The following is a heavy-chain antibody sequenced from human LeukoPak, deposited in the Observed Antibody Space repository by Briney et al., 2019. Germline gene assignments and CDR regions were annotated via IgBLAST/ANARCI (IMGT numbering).Heavy chain of an antibody. V-gene: IGHV3-53*01. CDR2: IYSGGST. Sequence: GGSLRLSCAASGFTVSSNYMSWVRQAPGKGLEWVSVIYSGGSTYYADSVKGRFTISRDNSKNTLYLRMNSLRAEDTAVYYCARDSAAAGIFDYWGQGTLVTVSS. D-gene: IGHD6-13*01. CDR3: ARDSAAAGIFDY. CDR1: GFTVSSNY. J-gene: IGHJ4*02.